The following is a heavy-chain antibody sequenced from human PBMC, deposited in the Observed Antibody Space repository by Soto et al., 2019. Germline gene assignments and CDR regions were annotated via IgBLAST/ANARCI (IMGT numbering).Heavy chain of an antibody. V-gene: IGHV1-69*06. Sequence: QVQLVQSGAEVKKPGSSVKVSCRASGGTFNNYVINWVRHAPGQGLEWMAGIIPIFGTANYAQKFQGRVTITADKATSTAYMELNSLRSEDTAVYYCSGRGECTNYLGHLHYWGQGTPVNVTS. CDR1: GGTFNNYV. D-gene: IGHD2-8*02. CDR3: SGRGECTNYLGHLHY. CDR2: IIPIFGTA. J-gene: IGHJ4*02.